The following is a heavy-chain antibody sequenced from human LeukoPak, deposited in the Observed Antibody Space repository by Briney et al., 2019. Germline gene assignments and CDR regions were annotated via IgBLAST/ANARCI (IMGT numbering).Heavy chain of an antibody. Sequence: SETLSLTCTVSGGSISSYYWSWIRQPPGKGLEWIGYIYYSGSTNYNPSLKSRVTISVDTSKNQFSLKLSSVTAADTAVYYCARLLYGDYEGGAFDIWGQGTMVTVSS. V-gene: IGHV4-59*08. D-gene: IGHD4-17*01. CDR1: GGSISSYY. CDR3: ARLLYGDYEGGAFDI. CDR2: IYYSGST. J-gene: IGHJ3*02.